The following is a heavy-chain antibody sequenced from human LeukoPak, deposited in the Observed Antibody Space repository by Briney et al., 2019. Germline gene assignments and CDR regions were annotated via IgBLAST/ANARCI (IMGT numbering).Heavy chain of an antibody. CDR3: AGANLDYYGMDV. CDR1: GFTFSGSA. J-gene: IGHJ6*02. CDR2: IRSEANSYAT. V-gene: IGHV3-73*01. D-gene: IGHD4/OR15-4a*01. Sequence: GGSLRLSCAASGFTFSGSAMHWVRQAPGKGPEWVGRIRSEANSYATAYGESVKGRFTFSRDDSKNTAYLQMDSLQTEDTAVYYCAGANLDYYGMDVWGQGTTVTVSS.